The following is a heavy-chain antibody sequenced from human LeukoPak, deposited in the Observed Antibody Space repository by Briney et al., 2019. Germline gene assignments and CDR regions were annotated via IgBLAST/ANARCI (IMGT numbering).Heavy chain of an antibody. CDR1: GFTFSDYS. D-gene: IGHD3-22*01. V-gene: IGHV3-21*01. J-gene: IGHJ5*02. CDR3: ARSHYYDSSGLYH. CDR2: ISSSSSYI. Sequence: PGGSLRLSCAASGFTFSDYSMNWVRQAPGKGLEWVSSISSSSSYIYYADSVKGRFTISRDNAKNSLYLQMNSLRAEDTAVYYCARSHYYDSSGLYHWGQGTLVTVSS.